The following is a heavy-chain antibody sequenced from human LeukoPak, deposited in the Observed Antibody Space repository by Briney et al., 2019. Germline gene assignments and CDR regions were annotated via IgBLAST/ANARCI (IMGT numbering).Heavy chain of an antibody. J-gene: IGHJ3*02. CDR3: ARPYSSNAGSFNI. V-gene: IGHV1-8*01. CDR1: GYTFTSYD. D-gene: IGHD6-13*01. Sequence: ASVKVSCKASGYTFTSYDINWVRQATGQGLEWMGWMNPNSGNTGYAQNFQGRVTVTRDMSTGTVYMELSSLRSEDTAVYYCARPYSSNAGSFNIWGQGTMVTVSS. CDR2: MNPNSGNT.